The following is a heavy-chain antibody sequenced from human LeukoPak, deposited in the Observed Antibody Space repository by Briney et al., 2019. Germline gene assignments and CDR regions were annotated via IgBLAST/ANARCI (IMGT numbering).Heavy chain of an antibody. D-gene: IGHD2-2*01. V-gene: IGHV4-38-2*02. CDR2: LYHPDST. CDR3: ARQYDSYFYYCLDL. Sequence: SETLSLTCTVSGASITNGYYWGWIRQPPGKGLEWIGSLYHPDSTYYNPSLKSRVTMSVDTSRNQFSLKLSFVTAADTAVYYCARQYDSYFYYCLDLWGTGTTVTVSS. J-gene: IGHJ6*04. CDR1: GASITNGYY.